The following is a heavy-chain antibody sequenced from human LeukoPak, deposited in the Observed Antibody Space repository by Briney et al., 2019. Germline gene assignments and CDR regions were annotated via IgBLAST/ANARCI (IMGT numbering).Heavy chain of an antibody. CDR2: IYHSGST. J-gene: IGHJ1*01. D-gene: IGHD3-16*01. CDR3: AIIMSSMAGEDHEYFQH. V-gene: IGHV4-30-2*01. Sequence: SQTLSLTCTVSGGSISSGGYYWSWIRQPPGKGLEWIGYIYHSGSTYYNPSLKSRVTISVDRSKNQFSLKLSSVTAADTAVYYCAIIMSSMAGEDHEYFQHWGQGTLVTVSS. CDR1: GGSISSGGYY.